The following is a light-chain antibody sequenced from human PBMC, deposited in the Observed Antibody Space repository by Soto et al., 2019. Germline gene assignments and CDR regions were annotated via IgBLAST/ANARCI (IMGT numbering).Light chain of an antibody. CDR2: GAS. CDR1: QSVSSSY. Sequence: EIVLTQSPGTLSLSPGERATLSCRASQSVSSSYFAWYRQKPGHAPRLLIYGASSRATGVPDRVSGSGSGTDFTLTISRLEPEDFAVYYCQQYGSSPCTFGQGTKLQIK. V-gene: IGKV3-20*01. CDR3: QQYGSSPCT. J-gene: IGKJ2*02.